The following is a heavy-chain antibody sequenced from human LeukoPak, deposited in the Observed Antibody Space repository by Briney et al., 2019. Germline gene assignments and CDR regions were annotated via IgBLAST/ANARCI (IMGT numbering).Heavy chain of an antibody. CDR1: GFTFSSYG. CDR3: AKDLHSGSPEGGP. D-gene: IGHD1-26*01. CDR2: ISYDGSNK. Sequence: PGGSLRLSCAASGFTFSSYGMHWVRQAPGKGLEWVAVISYDGSNKYYADSVKGRFTISRDNSKNTLYLQMNSLRAEDTAVYYCAKDLHSGSPEGGPWGQGTLVTVSS. J-gene: IGHJ5*02. V-gene: IGHV3-30*18.